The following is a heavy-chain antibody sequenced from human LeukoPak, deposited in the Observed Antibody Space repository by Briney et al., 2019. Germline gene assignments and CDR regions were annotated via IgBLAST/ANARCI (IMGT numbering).Heavy chain of an antibody. Sequence: TGGSLRLSCAASGFTFSSYWMHWVRQAPGKGLEWVAVISYDGSNKYYADSVKGRFTISRDNSKNTLYLQMNSLRAEDTAVYYCARDSGYCSGGSCYSSEYFQHWGQGTLVTVSS. V-gene: IGHV3-30-3*01. CDR3: ARDSGYCSGGSCYSSEYFQH. J-gene: IGHJ1*01. CDR2: ISYDGSNK. CDR1: GFTFSSYW. D-gene: IGHD2-15*01.